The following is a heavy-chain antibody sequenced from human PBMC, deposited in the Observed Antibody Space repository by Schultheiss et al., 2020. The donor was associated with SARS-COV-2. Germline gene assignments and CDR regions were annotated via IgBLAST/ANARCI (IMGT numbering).Heavy chain of an antibody. CDR1: GGSLSGYF. J-gene: IGHJ4*02. V-gene: IGHV4-38-2*02. Sequence: SQTLSLTCSVSGGSLSGYFWSWIRQPPGKGLEWIGSIYHSGSTYYNPSLKSRVTISVDTSKNQFSLKLSSVTAADTAVYYCAREGGVTGPDYWGQGTLVTVSS. CDR2: IYHSGST. D-gene: IGHD5-18*01. CDR3: AREGGVTGPDY.